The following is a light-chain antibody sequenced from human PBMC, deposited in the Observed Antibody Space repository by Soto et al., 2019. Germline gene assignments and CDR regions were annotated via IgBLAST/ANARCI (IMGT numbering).Light chain of an antibody. CDR1: SSDVGDYNY. CDR3: CSFAGPQSFEV. J-gene: IGLJ1*01. Sequence: QSVLTQPASVSGSPGQSITISCTGTSSDVGDYNYVSWYQQHPDRAPKIMIYDVDKRPAGVPDRFSGSKSGNTASLTISGLQAEDEADYYCCSFAGPQSFEVFGTGTKVTVL. V-gene: IGLV2-11*01. CDR2: DVD.